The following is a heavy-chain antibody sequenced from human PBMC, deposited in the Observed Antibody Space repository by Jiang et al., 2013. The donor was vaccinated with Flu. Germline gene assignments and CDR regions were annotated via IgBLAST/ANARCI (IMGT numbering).Heavy chain of an antibody. J-gene: IGHJ6*02. D-gene: IGHD4-23*01. CDR1: GFTFSSYG. CDR3: AKDDGTVAAGMDV. Sequence: AASGFTFSSYGMHWVRQAPGKGLEWVAVISYDGSNKYYADSVKGRFTISRDNSKNTLYLQMNSLRAEDTAVYYCAKDDGTVAAGMDVWGQGTTVTVSS. V-gene: IGHV3-30*18. CDR2: ISYDGSNK.